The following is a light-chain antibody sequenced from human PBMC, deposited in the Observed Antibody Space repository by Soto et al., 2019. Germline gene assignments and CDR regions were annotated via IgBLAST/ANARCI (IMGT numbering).Light chain of an antibody. Sequence: DIKMTQSPSSLSASVGDTVTITFRSSQRISDYLNWYQQIPGKAPKLLIYAASTLQSGVPSRFGGSGFGTDFTLTISSLQPEDFATYYCQQSYSMPLTFGGGTKVDI. CDR1: QRISDY. CDR2: AAS. CDR3: QQSYSMPLT. J-gene: IGKJ4*01. V-gene: IGKV1-39*01.